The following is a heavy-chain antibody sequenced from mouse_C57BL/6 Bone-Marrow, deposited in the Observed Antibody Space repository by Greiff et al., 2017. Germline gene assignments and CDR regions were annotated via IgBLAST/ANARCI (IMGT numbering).Heavy chain of an antibody. D-gene: IGHD1-1*02. CDR2: ISYDGSN. V-gene: IGHV3-6*01. CDR1: GYSITSGYY. Sequence: EVHLVESGPGLVKPSQSLSLTCSVTGYSITSGYYWNWIRQFPGNQLEWMGYISYDGSNNYNPSLKNRISITRDTSKNQIFLKLNSVTTEDTATYYCARGGWLFAYWGQGTLVTVSA. J-gene: IGHJ3*01. CDR3: ARGGWLFAY.